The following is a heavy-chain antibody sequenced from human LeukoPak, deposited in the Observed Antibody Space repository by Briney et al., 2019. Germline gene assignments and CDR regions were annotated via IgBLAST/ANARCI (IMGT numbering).Heavy chain of an antibody. J-gene: IGHJ6*03. D-gene: IGHD6-6*01. CDR3: ARDGTARPDYYYYYMDV. V-gene: IGHV4-39*07. CDR1: GGSISSSDYY. CDR2: IYTSGST. Sequence: SETLSLTCTVSGGSISSSDYYWGWIRQPPGKGLEWIGRIYTSGSTNYNPSLKSRVTMSADTSKNQFSLKLSSVTAADTAVYYCARDGTARPDYYYYYMDVWGKGTTVTVSS.